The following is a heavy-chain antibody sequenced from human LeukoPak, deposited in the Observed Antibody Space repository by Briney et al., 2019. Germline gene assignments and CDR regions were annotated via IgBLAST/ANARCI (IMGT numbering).Heavy chain of an antibody. D-gene: IGHD4-23*01. J-gene: IGHJ4*02. Sequence: KTSGPTLVKPTQTLTLTCTCSGFSLSPSGGGVGWIRQPPGKALEWLALIYRNDDRRYTPSLKNRLTITKDTSKNQVVLTMTNMDPVDTAAYFCARRKVGGNSVEFDYWGQGIMVTVSS. CDR1: GFSLSPSGGG. V-gene: IGHV2-5*01. CDR2: IYRNDDR. CDR3: ARRKVGGNSVEFDY.